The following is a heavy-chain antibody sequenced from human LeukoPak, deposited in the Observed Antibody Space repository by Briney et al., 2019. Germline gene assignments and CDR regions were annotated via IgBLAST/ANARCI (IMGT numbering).Heavy chain of an antibody. CDR3: ARDGYCSGGSCYSDAFDI. Sequence: GGSLRLSCAASGFTFSSYSMNWVRQAPGKGLEWVSSISSSSSYIYYADSVKGRFTISRDNAKNSLYLRMNSLRAEDTAVYYCARDGYCSGGSCYSDAFDIWGQGTMVTVSS. D-gene: IGHD2-15*01. CDR1: GFTFSSYS. V-gene: IGHV3-21*01. J-gene: IGHJ3*02. CDR2: ISSSSSYI.